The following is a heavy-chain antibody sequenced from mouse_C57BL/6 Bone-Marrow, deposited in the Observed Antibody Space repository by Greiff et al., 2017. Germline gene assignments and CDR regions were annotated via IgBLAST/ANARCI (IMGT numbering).Heavy chain of an antibody. V-gene: IGHV10-3*01. CDR1: GFTFNTYA. D-gene: IGHD2-4*01. Sequence: EVQVVESGGGLVQPKGSLKLSCAASGFTFNTYAMHWVRQAPGKGLEWVARIRSKSSNYATYYADSVKDRFTISRDDSQSMLYLQMNNLKTEDTAMYYCVRDWDYDYDGRTWFAYWGQGTLVTVSA. CDR3: VRDWDYDYDGRTWFAY. CDR2: IRSKSSNYAT. J-gene: IGHJ3*01.